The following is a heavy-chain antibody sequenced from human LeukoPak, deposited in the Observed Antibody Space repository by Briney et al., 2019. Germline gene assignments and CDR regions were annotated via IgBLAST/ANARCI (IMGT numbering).Heavy chain of an antibody. CDR1: GFTFSSYS. CDR2: ISSSSSYI. J-gene: IGHJ4*02. D-gene: IGHD3-16*02. CDR3: ARDESDDYVLGSYRHDY. V-gene: IGHV3-21*01. Sequence: GGSLRLSCAASGFTFSSYSMNWVRQAPGKGLEWVSSISSSSSYIYYADSVKGRFTISRDNAKNSLYLQMNSLRAEDTAVYYCARDESDDYVLGSYRHDYWGQGTLVTVSS.